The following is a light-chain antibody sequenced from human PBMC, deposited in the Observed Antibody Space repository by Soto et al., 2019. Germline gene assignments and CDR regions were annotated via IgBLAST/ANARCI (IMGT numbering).Light chain of an antibody. Sequence: QSVLTQPPSVSAAPGQKGTISCSGSSSNIGNNYVSWYQQLPGTAPKLLIYDSNKRPSGIPDRFSGSKSGTSATLDITGLQTGDEADYYCATWDSSLTGEVFGGGTKVTVL. CDR3: ATWDSSLTGEV. J-gene: IGLJ2*01. CDR1: SSNIGNNY. V-gene: IGLV1-51*01. CDR2: DSN.